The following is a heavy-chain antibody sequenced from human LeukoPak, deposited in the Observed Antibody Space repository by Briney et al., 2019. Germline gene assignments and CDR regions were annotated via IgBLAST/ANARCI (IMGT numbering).Heavy chain of an antibody. CDR3: AKSVESAVTTNPYFDY. CDR1: GFTFKNHW. CDR2: IKEDGSEK. D-gene: IGHD4-17*01. J-gene: IGHJ4*02. Sequence: PGGSLRLSCEASGFTFKNHWMSWVRQPPGKGLEWVANIKEDGSEKYHVDSVKGRFTISRDNAKSSLYLQMNSLRAEDTAVYYCAKSVESAVTTNPYFDYWGQGILVTVSS. V-gene: IGHV3-7*01.